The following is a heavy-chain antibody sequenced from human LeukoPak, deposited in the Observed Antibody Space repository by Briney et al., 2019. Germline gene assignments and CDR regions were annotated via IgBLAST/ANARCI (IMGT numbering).Heavy chain of an antibody. J-gene: IGHJ6*03. Sequence: ASVKVSCKASGYTFTSYYMHWVRQAPGQGLEWMGIINPSGGSTSYAQKFQGRVTMTTDTSTSTAYMELRSLRSDDTAVYYCARVWVVADYYYYYMDVWGKGTTVTISS. CDR2: INPSGGST. CDR1: GYTFTSYY. CDR3: ARVWVVADYYYYYMDV. D-gene: IGHD2-15*01. V-gene: IGHV1-46*01.